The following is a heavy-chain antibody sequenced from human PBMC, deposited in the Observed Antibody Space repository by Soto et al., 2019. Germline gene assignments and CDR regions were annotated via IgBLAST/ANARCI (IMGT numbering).Heavy chain of an antibody. J-gene: IGHJ4*02. CDR3: ARDRNYYASSGYARMGYFDY. V-gene: IGHV3-33*01. Sequence: RGGSLRLSCAASGFTFSSYGMHWVRHAPGKGLEWVAVIWYDGSNKYYADSVKGRFTISRDNSKNTLYLQMNILRAEGTAVYYCARDRNYYASSGYARMGYFDYWGQGTLVTVSS. CDR2: IWYDGSNK. CDR1: GFTFSSYG. D-gene: IGHD3-22*01.